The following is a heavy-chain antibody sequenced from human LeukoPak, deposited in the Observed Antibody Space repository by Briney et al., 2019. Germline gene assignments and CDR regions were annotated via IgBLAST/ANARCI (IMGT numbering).Heavy chain of an antibody. V-gene: IGHV3-21*01. D-gene: IGHD2-21*02. CDR1: GFTFSSCS. J-gene: IGHJ6*03. Sequence: PGGSLRLSCAASGFTFSSCSMNWVRQAPGKGLEWVSSISSSSSYIYYADSVKGRFTISRDNAKNSLYLQMNSLRAEDTAVYYCARVLVVVTGNYMDVWGKGTTVTISS. CDR2: ISSSSSYI. CDR3: ARVLVVVTGNYMDV.